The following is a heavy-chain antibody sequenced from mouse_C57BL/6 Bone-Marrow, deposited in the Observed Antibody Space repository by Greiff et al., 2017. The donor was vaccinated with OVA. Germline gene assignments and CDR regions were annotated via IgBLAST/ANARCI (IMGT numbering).Heavy chain of an antibody. Sequence: QVQLQQSGAELVKPGASVKMSCKASGYTFTSYWITWVKQRPGQGLEWIGDIYPGSGSTNYNEKFKSKATLTVDTSSSTAYIQLSSLTSEDSAVYYCAREVYPGAWFAYWGQGTLVTVSA. CDR3: AREVYPGAWFAY. CDR1: GYTFTSYW. V-gene: IGHV1-55*01. D-gene: IGHD2-3*01. J-gene: IGHJ3*01. CDR2: IYPGSGST.